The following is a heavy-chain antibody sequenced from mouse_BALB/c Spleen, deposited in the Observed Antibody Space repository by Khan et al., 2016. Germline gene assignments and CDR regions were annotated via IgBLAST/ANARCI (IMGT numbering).Heavy chain of an antibody. Sequence: EVELVESGGGLVKPGGSLKLSCAASGFAFSSYDMSWVRQTPEKRLEWVAYLSSGGGSTYYPDTVKGRFTISRDNANNTLYLQMSSLKSEDTAMYYCARQRGYFDVWGAGTTVTVSS. V-gene: IGHV5-12-1*01. CDR2: LSSGGGST. CDR3: ARQRGYFDV. J-gene: IGHJ1*01. CDR1: GFAFSSYD.